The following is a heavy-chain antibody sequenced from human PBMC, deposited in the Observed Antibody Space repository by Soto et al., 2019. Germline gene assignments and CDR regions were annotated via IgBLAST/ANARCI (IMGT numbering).Heavy chain of an antibody. D-gene: IGHD6-13*01. J-gene: IGHJ4*02. Sequence: QVQLQESGPGLVKPSETLSLTCTVSGGSISSYYWSWIRQPPGNGLEWIGYIYYSGSTNYNPSLKSRVTISVVTSKNQFSLKLSSVTAADTAVFYCARHGPIAAAGTVFDYWGQGTLVTVSS. CDR2: IYYSGST. CDR1: GGSISSYY. V-gene: IGHV4-59*08. CDR3: ARHGPIAAAGTVFDY.